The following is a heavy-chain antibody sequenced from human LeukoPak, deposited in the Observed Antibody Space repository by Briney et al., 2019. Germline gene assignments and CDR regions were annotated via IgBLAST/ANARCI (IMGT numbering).Heavy chain of an antibody. D-gene: IGHD6-25*01. Sequence: PGGSLRLSCAASGFTFSSYGMHWVRQAPGKGLEWVAVIWYDGSNKYYADSVKGRFTISRDNSKNTLYLQMNSLRAEDTAVYYCARERHLYYYYGMDVWGQGTTVTVSS. CDR1: GFTFSSYG. J-gene: IGHJ6*02. V-gene: IGHV3-33*01. CDR3: ARERHLYYYYGMDV. CDR2: IWYDGSNK.